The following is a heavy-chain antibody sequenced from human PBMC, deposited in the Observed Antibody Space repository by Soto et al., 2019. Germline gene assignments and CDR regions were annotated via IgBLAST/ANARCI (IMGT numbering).Heavy chain of an antibody. CDR1: GYSFTRYW. Sequence: GAAQKLSCTGSGYSFTRYWIGWVRPMPGKGLEWMGIIYPGDSDTRYSPSFQGQVTISADKSISTAYLQWSSLKASDTAMYYCARQAYYYDSSGYYYVDYWGQGTLVTVSS. V-gene: IGHV5-51*01. D-gene: IGHD3-22*01. CDR3: ARQAYYYDSSGYYYVDY. CDR2: IYPGDSDT. J-gene: IGHJ4*02.